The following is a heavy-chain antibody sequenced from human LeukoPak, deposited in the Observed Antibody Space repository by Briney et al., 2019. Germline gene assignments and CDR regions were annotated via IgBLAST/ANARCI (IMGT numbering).Heavy chain of an antibody. J-gene: IGHJ6*02. D-gene: IGHD6-19*01. CDR3: AREGVAVAGTGNVAYYYYGMDV. V-gene: IGHV1-18*01. Sequence: ASVKVSCKASGYILTSYGISWVRQAPGQGLEWMGWISAYNGNTNYAQKLQGRVTMTTDTSTSTAYMELRSLRSDDTAVYYCAREGVAVAGTGNVAYYYYGMDVWGQGTTVTVSS. CDR1: GYILTSYG. CDR2: ISAYNGNT.